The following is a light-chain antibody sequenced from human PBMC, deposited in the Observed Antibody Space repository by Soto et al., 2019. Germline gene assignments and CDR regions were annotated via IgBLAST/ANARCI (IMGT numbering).Light chain of an antibody. CDR1: QDITSY. V-gene: IGKV1-33*01. CDR3: QYCGYILI. Sequence: DIQMTQSPSSLSASVGDRVTITCQASQDITSYLNWYQHKPGKAPKLLIYDASILEAGVPPRFSGSGSGTDFTFTISSLQPEDFATYYCQYCGYILIFGPGTTVDFK. J-gene: IGKJ3*01. CDR2: DAS.